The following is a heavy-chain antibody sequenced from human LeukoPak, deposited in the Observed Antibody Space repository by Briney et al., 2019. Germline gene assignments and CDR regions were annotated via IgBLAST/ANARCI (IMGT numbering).Heavy chain of an antibody. Sequence: SETLSLTCSVSGDSISFHFWRWIRQPPGKGLEWIGHTYYGGSTDYNPSLASRVTVSADTSKSQFSLKLSSVTAADTAVYYCATLGRAAGNAFDIWGQGTVVIVSS. D-gene: IGHD1-26*01. V-gene: IGHV4-59*11. CDR2: TYYGGST. J-gene: IGHJ3*02. CDR1: GDSISFHF. CDR3: ATLGRAAGNAFDI.